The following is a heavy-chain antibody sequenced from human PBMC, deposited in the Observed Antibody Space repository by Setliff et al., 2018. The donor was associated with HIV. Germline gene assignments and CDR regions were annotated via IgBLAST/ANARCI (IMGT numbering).Heavy chain of an antibody. CDR3: ARDLSPYGSGDPYYYYGMDV. D-gene: IGHD3-10*01. CDR2: IYYTGST. V-gene: IGHV4-31*03. J-gene: IGHJ6*02. Sequence: TLSLTCTVSGGSISSSGNYWTWIRQRPGKGLEWIGYIYYTGSTYYHPSLKSRVLISVDTSNNLFSLSLRSVTAADTVVYYCARDLSPYGSGDPYYYYGMDVWGQGTTVTVSS. CDR1: GGSISSSGNY.